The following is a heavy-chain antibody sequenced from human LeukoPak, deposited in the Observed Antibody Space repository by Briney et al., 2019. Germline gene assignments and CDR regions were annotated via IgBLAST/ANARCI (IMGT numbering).Heavy chain of an antibody. D-gene: IGHD3-9*01. CDR2: INPNSGGT. Sequence: ASVKVSCKASGYTFTGCYMHWVRQAPGQGLEWMGWINPNSGGTNYAQKFQGRVTMTRDTSISTAYMDLSRLRSDDTAVYYCARGVWGNARWRNFDWSKKIPMRDYFDYWGQGTLVTVSS. CDR3: ARGVWGNARWRNFDWSKKIPMRDYFDY. J-gene: IGHJ4*02. V-gene: IGHV1-2*02. CDR1: GYTFTGCY.